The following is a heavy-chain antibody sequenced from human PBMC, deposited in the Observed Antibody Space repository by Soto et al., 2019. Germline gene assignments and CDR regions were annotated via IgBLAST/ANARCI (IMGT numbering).Heavy chain of an antibody. CDR1: GFTFSTYG. CDR2: IWYDGSNK. V-gene: IGHV3-33*01. J-gene: IGHJ4*02. D-gene: IGHD5-18*01. CDR3: GRDGALGDTAVVDS. Sequence: QVQLVESGGGVVQPGKSLRLSCAASGFTFSTYGMHWVRQAPGKGLEWVAVIWYDGSNKYHGDSLKGRFTISRDNSKNNLYLQRNNLRAEDTAVYYCGRDGALGDTAVVDSWGQGTLVTVSS.